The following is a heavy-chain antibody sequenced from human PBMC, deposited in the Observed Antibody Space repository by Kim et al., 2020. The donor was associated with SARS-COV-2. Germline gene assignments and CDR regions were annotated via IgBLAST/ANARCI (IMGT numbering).Heavy chain of an antibody. Sequence: SLKSRVTISVDTSKNQFSLKLSSVTAADTAVYYCAAYCSGGSCYSHYFDYWGQGTLVTVSS. J-gene: IGHJ4*02. V-gene: IGHV4-31*02. CDR3: AAYCSGGSCYSHYFDY. D-gene: IGHD2-15*01.